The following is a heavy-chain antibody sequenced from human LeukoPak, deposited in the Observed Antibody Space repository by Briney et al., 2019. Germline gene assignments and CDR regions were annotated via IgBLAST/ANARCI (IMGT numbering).Heavy chain of an antibody. CDR2: ISWDGGST. CDR1: GFTFDDYT. D-gene: IGHD3-3*01. CDR3: AKDGDIGYYDFWSGYSPRYYGMDV. V-gene: IGHV3-43*01. Sequence: GGSLRLSCAASGFTFDDYTMHWVRQAPGKGLEWVSLISWDGGSTYYADSVKGRFTISRDNSKNSLYLQMNSLRTEDTALYYCAKDGDIGYYDFWSGYSPRYYGMDVWGQGTTVTVSS. J-gene: IGHJ6*02.